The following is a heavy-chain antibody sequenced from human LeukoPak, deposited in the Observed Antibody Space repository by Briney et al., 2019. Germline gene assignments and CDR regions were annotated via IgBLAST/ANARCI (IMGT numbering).Heavy chain of an antibody. V-gene: IGHV3-21*01. J-gene: IGHJ6*02. CDR3: ARDVVVPAERGMDV. Sequence: PGGSQRLSCAASGFTFSSYTMNWVRQAPGKGLEWVSSITRTSSHIYYADSVKGRFTISRDNARNSLSLQMNSLRGEDTAVYYCARDVVVPAERGMDVWGQGTAVTVSS. CDR1: GFTFSSYT. CDR2: ITRTSSHI. D-gene: IGHD2-2*01.